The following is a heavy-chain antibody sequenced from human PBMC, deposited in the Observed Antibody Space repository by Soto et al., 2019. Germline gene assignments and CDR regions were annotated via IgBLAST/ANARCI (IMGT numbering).Heavy chain of an antibody. V-gene: IGHV3-23*01. CDR3: AYRSTPFDS. D-gene: IGHD6-13*01. CDR2: ISGSGGST. J-gene: IGHJ5*01. CDR1: GFTFSSYA. Sequence: EVQLLESGGGVVQPGGSLRLSCAASGFTFSSYAMSWVRQAPGKGLEWVSAISGSGGSTYYADSVKGRFTISRDNSKNPLSLQMNSLRAEDTALYYCAYRSTPFDSWGQGTLVTVSS.